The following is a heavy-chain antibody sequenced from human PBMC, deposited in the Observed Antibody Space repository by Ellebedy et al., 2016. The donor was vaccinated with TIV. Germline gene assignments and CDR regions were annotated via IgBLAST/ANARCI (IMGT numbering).Heavy chain of an antibody. D-gene: IGHD2-2*02. CDR3: ARDLKSDIVVVPAAIENWFDP. Sequence: ASVKVSCXASGYTFTGYYMHWVRQAPGQGLEWMGWINPNSGGTNYAQKFQGRVTMTRDTSISTAYMELSRLRSDDTAVYYCARDLKSDIVVVPAAIENWFDPWGQGTLVTVSS. CDR2: INPNSGGT. CDR1: GYTFTGYY. V-gene: IGHV1-2*02. J-gene: IGHJ5*02.